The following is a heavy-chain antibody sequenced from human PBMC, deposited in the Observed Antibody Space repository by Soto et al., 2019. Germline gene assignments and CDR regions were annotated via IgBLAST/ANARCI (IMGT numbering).Heavy chain of an antibody. CDR1: GYTFSTYG. Sequence: QVQLVQSGAEVKKPGASVKVSWKASGYTFSTYGFSWVRQAPGQGLEWMGWIGAYNDDTNYAQNFQGRVTMTTDTSTTTSYMELRNLRPDDTAVYFCARDWRGAEGFDPWGQGTLVTVSS. CDR3: ARDWRGAEGFDP. D-gene: IGHD3-3*01. CDR2: IGAYNDDT. V-gene: IGHV1-18*01. J-gene: IGHJ5*02.